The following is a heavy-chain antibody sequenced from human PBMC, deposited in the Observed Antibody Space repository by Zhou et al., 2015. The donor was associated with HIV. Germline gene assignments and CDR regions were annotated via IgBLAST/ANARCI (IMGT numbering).Heavy chain of an antibody. CDR1: GGTLDKYA. Sequence: QVQFLQSGPEAKEPGASVKISCKTPGGTLDKYAISWVRQVPGQGLEWMGGIFNVVFPYHFYARTFEGRLTVTADAAIDTSYMELRGLTSGDTAIYFCARGHAYFARRMESTFYFKRNHLDVWGQGSQVVVS. D-gene: IGHD2/OR15-2a*01. CDR3: ARGHAYFARRMESTFYFKRNHLDV. CDR2: IFNVVFPY. J-gene: IGHJ4*02. V-gene: IGHV1-69*12.